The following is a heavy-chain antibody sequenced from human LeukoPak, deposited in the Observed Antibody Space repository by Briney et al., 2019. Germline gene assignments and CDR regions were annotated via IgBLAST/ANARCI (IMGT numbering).Heavy chain of an antibody. D-gene: IGHD6-19*01. CDR3: TKDLMTGFSSGWYFGY. J-gene: IGHJ4*02. CDR2: TGGSDDST. V-gene: IGHV3-23*01. CDR1: GVTFNTYA. Sequence: GGSLRLSCAASGVTFNTYAMSWVRQAPGKGLEWVAVTGGSDDSTHYADSVKGRFTISRVNSKNSLYLQMNSLTAEDTAVYYCTKDLMTGFSSGWYFGYWGQGTLVTVSS.